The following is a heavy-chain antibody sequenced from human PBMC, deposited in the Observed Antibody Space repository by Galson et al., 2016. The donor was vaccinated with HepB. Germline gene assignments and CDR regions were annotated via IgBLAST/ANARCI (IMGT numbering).Heavy chain of an antibody. CDR1: GYTFTSYY. CDR3: VIEPTGSGSFDY. V-gene: IGHV1-46*01. J-gene: IGHJ4*02. Sequence: SVKVSCKASGYTFTSYYIHWVRQAPGQGLEWMGVINPSSGDTTYAQNIQGRVTMTKDTSTSTVYMDLSSLRSADTAFYHCVIEPTGSGSFDYWGQGTLVTVSS. D-gene: IGHD6-19*01. CDR2: INPSSGDT.